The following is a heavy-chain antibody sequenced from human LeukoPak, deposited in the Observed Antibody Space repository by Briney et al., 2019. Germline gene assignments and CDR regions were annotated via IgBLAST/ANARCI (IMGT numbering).Heavy chain of an antibody. J-gene: IGHJ4*02. V-gene: IGHV3-30-3*01. CDR1: GFTLSSYA. CDR3: ARVYYDFWSGYYTLPHY. CDR2: ISYDGSNN. Sequence: PGGSLRLSCAASGFTLSSYAMQGVREAPGKGVEGVAVISYDGSNNYSPASVNVPFTISRDNSKNTLYLQMNSLRAEDTAVYYCARVYYDFWSGYYTLPHYWGQGTLVTVSS. D-gene: IGHD3-3*01.